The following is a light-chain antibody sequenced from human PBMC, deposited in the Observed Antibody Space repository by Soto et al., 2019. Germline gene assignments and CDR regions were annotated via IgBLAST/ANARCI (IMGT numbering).Light chain of an antibody. J-gene: IGLJ2*01. CDR1: SSDVGGYNY. Sequence: QSALTQPASVSGSPGQSITISCTGTSSDVGGYNYVYWYQQHPGKAPKLMIYDVSNRPSGVSNRSSGSKSGNTASLTISGLQAEDEADYDCSSYTSSSTLVVFGGGTKVTVL. V-gene: IGLV2-14*01. CDR2: DVS. CDR3: SSYTSSSTLVV.